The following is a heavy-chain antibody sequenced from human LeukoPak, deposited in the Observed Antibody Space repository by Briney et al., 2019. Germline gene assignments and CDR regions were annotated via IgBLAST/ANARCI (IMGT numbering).Heavy chain of an antibody. CDR2: ISSSSSYI. Sequence: PGGSLRLSCAASGFTFSSYSMNWVRQAPGKGLEWVSSISSSSSYIYYADSVKGRFTISRDNAKNTLYLQMNSLRAEDTAVYYCARVRSGNFDYWGQGTLVTVSS. CDR1: GFTFSSYS. V-gene: IGHV3-21*01. CDR3: ARVRSGNFDY. J-gene: IGHJ4*02. D-gene: IGHD3-3*01.